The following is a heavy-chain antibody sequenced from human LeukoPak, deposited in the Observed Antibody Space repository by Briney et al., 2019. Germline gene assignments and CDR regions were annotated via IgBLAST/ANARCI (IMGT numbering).Heavy chain of an antibody. CDR2: ITLDGIST. D-gene: IGHD6-19*01. CDR3: ARVAVPGTYDY. V-gene: IGHV3-64*01. CDR1: GFPFRSYA. J-gene: IGHJ4*02. Sequence: GGSLRLSCAASGFPFRSYAMHWVRQAPGKGLEYVSAITLDGISTYYANSVKGRLTISRDNSKNTLYLQMGSLRAEDMAVYYCARVAVPGTYDYWGQGTLVTVSS.